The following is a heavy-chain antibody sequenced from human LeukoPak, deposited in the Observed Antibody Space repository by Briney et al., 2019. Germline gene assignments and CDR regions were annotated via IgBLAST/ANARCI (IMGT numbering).Heavy chain of an antibody. D-gene: IGHD6-13*01. V-gene: IGHV3-9*01. CDR2: ISWNSGSI. J-gene: IGHJ4*02. CDR3: AKDTERGAAGFDY. Sequence: GRSLRLSCAASGFTFDDYAMHWVRQAPGKGLEWASGISWNSGSIGYADSVKGRFTISRDNAKNSLYLQMNSLRAEDTALYYCAKDTERGAAGFDYWGQGTLVTVSS. CDR1: GFTFDDYA.